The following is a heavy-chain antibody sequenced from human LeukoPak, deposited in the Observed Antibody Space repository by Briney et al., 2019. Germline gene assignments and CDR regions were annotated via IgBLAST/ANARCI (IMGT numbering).Heavy chain of an antibody. V-gene: IGHV3-66*01. D-gene: IGHD1-1*01. CDR1: GLTGSSNF. CDR3: ASSGTASRVAMDV. CDR2: MYSGGST. Sequence: GGSLRLSCAASGLTGSSNFMTWVRQAPGKGLEWVSAMYSGGSTLYADSVRGRFNFSRDNYKKTMFLQMSSLRVEDAAVYYCASSGTASRVAMDVWGQGTTVTVSS. J-gene: IGHJ6*02.